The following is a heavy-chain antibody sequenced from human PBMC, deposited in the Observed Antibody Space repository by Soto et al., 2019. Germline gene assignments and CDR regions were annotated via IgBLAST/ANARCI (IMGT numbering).Heavy chain of an antibody. J-gene: IGHJ4*02. V-gene: IGHV1-2*02. Sequence: QVQLVQSGAEVKKPGASVKVSCKASEYTFTGYYMYWVRQAPGQGLEWMGWINFNSGGTNYAQKFQGRVTMTRDTSISTAYMELSSLRSDDMAVYYCARGRTTGVDYWGQGTLVTVSS. D-gene: IGHD3-10*01. CDR1: EYTFTGYY. CDR3: ARGRTTGVDY. CDR2: INFNSGGT.